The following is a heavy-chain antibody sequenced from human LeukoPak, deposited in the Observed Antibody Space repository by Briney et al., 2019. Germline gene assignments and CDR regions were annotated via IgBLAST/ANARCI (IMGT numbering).Heavy chain of an antibody. J-gene: IGHJ4*02. D-gene: IGHD5-12*01. CDR3: ARGLAKVGWLRYPLDY. CDR1: GGSFSGYY. CDR2: INHSRST. Sequence: SQTLSLTCAVYGGSFSGYYWSWIRQPPGKGLEWIGEINHSRSTNYNPSLKSRVTISVDTTKNQFSLKLSSVTAADTAVYYWARGLAKVGWLRYPLDYWGQGTLVTVSS. V-gene: IGHV4-34*01.